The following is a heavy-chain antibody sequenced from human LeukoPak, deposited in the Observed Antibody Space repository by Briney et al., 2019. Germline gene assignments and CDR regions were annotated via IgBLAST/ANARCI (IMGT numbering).Heavy chain of an antibody. D-gene: IGHD6-13*01. Sequence: SETLSLTCTVSGGSISSYYWSWIRRPPGKGLEWIGYIYYSGSTNYNPSLKSRVTISVDTSKNQFSLKLSSVTAADTAVYYCASEGSAAGTENYWGQGTLVAVSS. CDR2: IYYSGST. CDR3: ASEGSAAGTENY. J-gene: IGHJ4*02. V-gene: IGHV4-59*01. CDR1: GGSISSYY.